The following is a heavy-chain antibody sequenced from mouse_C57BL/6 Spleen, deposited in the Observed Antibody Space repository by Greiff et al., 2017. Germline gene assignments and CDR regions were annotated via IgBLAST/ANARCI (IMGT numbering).Heavy chain of an antibody. D-gene: IGHD2-4*01. CDR2: IRNKANGYTT. V-gene: IGHV7-3*01. Sequence: EVHLVESGGGLVQPGGSLSLSCAASGFTFTDYYMSWVRQPPGKALEWLGFIRNKANGYTTEYSASVKGRFTISRDNSQSILYLQMNALRAEDSATYYCARCYYDYDGYAMDYWGQGTSVTVSS. CDR1: GFTFTDYY. J-gene: IGHJ4*01. CDR3: ARCYYDYDGYAMDY.